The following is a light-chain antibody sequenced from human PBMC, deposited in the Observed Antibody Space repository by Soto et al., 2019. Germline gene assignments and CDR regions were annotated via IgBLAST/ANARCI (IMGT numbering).Light chain of an antibody. J-gene: IGKJ1*01. CDR1: QGISSY. CDR3: QQYYSYPRT. Sequence: AIRMTQSPSSLSASTGDRVTITCRASQGISSYLAWYQQKPGKAPKLLIYAASTLQSGVPSRFSGSGSGTDFTLTISCLQSEDFATYDCQQYYSYPRTFGQGTEV. V-gene: IGKV1-8*01. CDR2: AAS.